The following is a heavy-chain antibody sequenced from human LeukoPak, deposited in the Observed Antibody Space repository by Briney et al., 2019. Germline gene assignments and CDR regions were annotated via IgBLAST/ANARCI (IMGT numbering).Heavy chain of an antibody. CDR1: GYTFTGYY. CDR3: ARDGSGSYYSWFDS. J-gene: IGHJ5*01. Sequence: GASVKVSCKASGYTFTGYYMHWVRQASGQGLEWMGWINPNSGGTNYAQKFQGRVTMTRDTSISTAYMELSRLRSDDTAVYYCARDGSGSYYSWFDSWGQGTLVTVSS. CDR2: INPNSGGT. V-gene: IGHV1-2*02. D-gene: IGHD3-10*01.